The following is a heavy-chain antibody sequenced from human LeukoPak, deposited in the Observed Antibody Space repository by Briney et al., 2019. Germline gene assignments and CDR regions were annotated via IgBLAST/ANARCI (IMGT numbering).Heavy chain of an antibody. J-gene: IGHJ4*02. CDR1: GFTFSDYY. CDR3: APLGGGLRLGELSDPSVDY. D-gene: IGHD3-16*02. V-gene: IGHV3-11*04. CDR2: ISSSGSTI. Sequence: GGSLRLSCAASGFTFSDYYMSWIRQAPGKGLEWVSYISSSGSTIYYADSVKGRFTISRDNSKNTLYLQMNSLRAEDTAVYYCAPLGGGLRLGELSDPSVDYWGQGTLVTVSS.